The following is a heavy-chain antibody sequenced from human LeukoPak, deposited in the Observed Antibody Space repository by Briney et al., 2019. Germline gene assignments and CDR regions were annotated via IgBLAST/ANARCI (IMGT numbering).Heavy chain of an antibody. V-gene: IGHV4-30-2*01. CDR2: IYHSGST. CDR3: ASSKGLQIDI. CDR1: GGSISSGGYS. Sequence: MPSQTLSLTCAVSGGSISSGGYSWSWIRQPPGKGLEWIGYIYHSGSTYYNPSLKSRVTISVDRSKNRFSLRLSSVTAADTAVYYCASSKGLQIDIWGQGTMVTVSS. J-gene: IGHJ3*02.